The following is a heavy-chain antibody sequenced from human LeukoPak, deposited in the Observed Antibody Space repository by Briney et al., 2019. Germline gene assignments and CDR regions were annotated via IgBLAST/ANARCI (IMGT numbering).Heavy chain of an antibody. Sequence: ETLSLTCTVSGGSISSSSYYWGWVRQAPGKGLEWVANIKQDGSEKYYVDSVKGRFTISRDNAKNSLYLQMNSLRAEDTAVYYCARDGSGSYLYYYYGMDVWGQGTTVTVSS. J-gene: IGHJ6*02. CDR3: ARDGSGSYLYYYYGMDV. CDR1: GGSISSSSYY. V-gene: IGHV3-7*01. D-gene: IGHD3-10*01. CDR2: IKQDGSEK.